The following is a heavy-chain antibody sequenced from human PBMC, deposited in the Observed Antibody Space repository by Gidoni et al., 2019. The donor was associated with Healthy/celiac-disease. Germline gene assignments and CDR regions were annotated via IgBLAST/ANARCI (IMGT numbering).Heavy chain of an antibody. CDR2: ISWNSGSI. Sequence: EVQLVESGGGLVQPGRSLRLSCAASGFTFDDYAMHWVRQAPGKGLEWFYGISWNSGSIGYADSVKGRFTISRDNAKNSLYLQMNSLRAEDTAVYYCAKVGITGEEGYNDGFDYWGQGTLVTVSS. J-gene: IGHJ4*02. CDR3: AKVGITGEEGYNDGFDY. CDR1: GFTFDDYA. V-gene: IGHV3-9*01. D-gene: IGHD3-22*01.